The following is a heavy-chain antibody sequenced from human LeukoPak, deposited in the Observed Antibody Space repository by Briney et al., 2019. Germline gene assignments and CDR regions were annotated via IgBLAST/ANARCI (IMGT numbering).Heavy chain of an antibody. CDR3: ARAPSGSFPYFDY. CDR1: GFTVSSNE. Sequence: GGSVRLSCAASGFTVSSNEMSWVRQAPGKGLEWVSSISGGSTYYADSRKGRFTISRDNSKNTLYLQMGSLRAEDMAVYYCARAPSGSFPYFDYWGQGTLVTVSS. D-gene: IGHD1-26*01. J-gene: IGHJ4*02. CDR2: ISGGST. V-gene: IGHV3-38-3*01.